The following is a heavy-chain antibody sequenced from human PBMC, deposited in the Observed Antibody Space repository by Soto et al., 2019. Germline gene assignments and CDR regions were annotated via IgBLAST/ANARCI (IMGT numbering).Heavy chain of an antibody. V-gene: IGHV4-31*03. CDR1: GGSISSGGYY. Sequence: QVQLQESGPGLVKPSQTLSLTCTVSGGSISSGGYYWSWIRQHPGKGLEWIGYIYYSGSTYYNPSLKSRVTISVDTSTTQFSLKLSSVTAADTAVYYCARGEWLGERRFDPWGQGTLVTVSS. CDR2: IYYSGST. D-gene: IGHD3-16*01. CDR3: ARGEWLGERRFDP. J-gene: IGHJ5*02.